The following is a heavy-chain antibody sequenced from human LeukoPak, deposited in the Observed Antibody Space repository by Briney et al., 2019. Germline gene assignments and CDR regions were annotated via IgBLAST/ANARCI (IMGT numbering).Heavy chain of an antibody. V-gene: IGHV3-7*01. CDR2: IKQDGSEK. CDR3: ARAYDSSGYWIYYFDY. Sequence: GRSLRLSCAASGFTFSSYWMSWVRQAPGKGLEWVANIKQDGSEKYYVDSVKGRFTISRDNAKNSLYLQMNSLRAEDTAVYYCARAYDSSGYWIYYFDYWGQGTLVTVSS. D-gene: IGHD3-22*01. CDR1: GFTFSSYW. J-gene: IGHJ4*02.